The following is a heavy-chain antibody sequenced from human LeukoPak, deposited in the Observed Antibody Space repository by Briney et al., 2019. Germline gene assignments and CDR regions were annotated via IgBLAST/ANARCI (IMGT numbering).Heavy chain of an antibody. CDR2: INPSGGST. CDR3: AREPSVYYDISGYYDGGFDY. CDR1: GYTFTSYY. J-gene: IGHJ4*02. Sequence: ASVKVSCKASGYTFTSYYMHWVRQAPGQGLEWMGIINPSGGSTSYAQKFQGRVTMTRDMSTSTVYMELSGLRSEDTAVYYCAREPSVYYDISGYYDGGFDYWGQGTLVTVSS. V-gene: IGHV1-46*01. D-gene: IGHD3-22*01.